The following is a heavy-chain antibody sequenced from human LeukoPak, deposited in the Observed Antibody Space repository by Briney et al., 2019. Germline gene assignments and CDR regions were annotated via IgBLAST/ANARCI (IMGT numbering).Heavy chain of an antibody. V-gene: IGHV3-30*04. CDR2: ILYDGSNK. Sequence: TGGSLRLSCAASGFTFSNHAMHWVRQAPGKGLEWVSVILYDGSNKNYADSVKGRFTISRDNSKNMLYLEMNSLRAEDMSVYYCAREGVVRGALDSWGQGTLVTVSS. D-gene: IGHD3-10*01. CDR3: AREGVVRGALDS. CDR1: GFTFSNHA. J-gene: IGHJ4*02.